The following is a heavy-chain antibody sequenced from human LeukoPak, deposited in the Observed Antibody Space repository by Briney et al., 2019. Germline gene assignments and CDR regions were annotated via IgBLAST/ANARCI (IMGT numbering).Heavy chain of an antibody. CDR1: GFTFSSYA. CDR3: AKIRLRDIVVVPGAFDY. V-gene: IGHV3-23*01. CDR2: ISGSGGST. Sequence: GGSLRLSCAASGFTFSSYAMSWVRQAPGKGLEWVSAISGSGGSTYYADSVKGRFTISRDNSKNTLYLQMNSLRAEDTAVYYCAKIRLRDIVVVPGAFDYWGQGTLVTVSS. D-gene: IGHD2-2*01. J-gene: IGHJ4*02.